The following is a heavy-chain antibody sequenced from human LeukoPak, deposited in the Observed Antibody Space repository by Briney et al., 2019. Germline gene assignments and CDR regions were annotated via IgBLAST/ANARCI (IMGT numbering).Heavy chain of an antibody. J-gene: IGHJ3*02. CDR1: GGSISTYY. CDR3: ARGVGAKAAFDI. D-gene: IGHD1-26*01. Sequence: SEXLSLTCTVSGGSISTYYWSWIRQPPGKGLEWIGYIYYSGSTNYNPSLKSRLSISVDTSKNQFSLKLTSVTAADTAVYYCARGVGAKAAFDIWGQGTMVTVSS. CDR2: IYYSGST. V-gene: IGHV4-59*01.